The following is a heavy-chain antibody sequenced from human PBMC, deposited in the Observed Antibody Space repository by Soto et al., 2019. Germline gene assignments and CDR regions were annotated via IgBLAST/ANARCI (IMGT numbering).Heavy chain of an antibody. V-gene: IGHV4-31*03. CDR1: GGSISSGGYY. J-gene: IGHJ3*01. D-gene: IGHD2-2*01. CDR2: IYNSGST. CDR3: ARDPAW. Sequence: QVQLQESGPGLVKPSETLSLTCTVSGGSISSGGYYWSWIRQHPGKGLEWIGYIYNSGSTYYNASLKSRVTISADTSRNQFSLQMNSVPAADTAVYYCARDPAWWGQGTMVTVSS.